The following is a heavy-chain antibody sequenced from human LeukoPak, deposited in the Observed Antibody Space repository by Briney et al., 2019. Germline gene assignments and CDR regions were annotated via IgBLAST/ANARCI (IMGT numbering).Heavy chain of an antibody. CDR2: ISWNSGSI. CDR3: AKGTGRYWTFFDY. Sequence: PGRSLRLSCAASGFSFDDYAMHWVRQAPGKGLEWDSGISWNSGSIDYVGSVKGRFTISRDNAKNSLYLQMTSLRPEDTAFYYCAKGTGRYWTFFDYWGQGILVTVSS. V-gene: IGHV3-9*01. D-gene: IGHD1-1*01. J-gene: IGHJ4*02. CDR1: GFSFDDYA.